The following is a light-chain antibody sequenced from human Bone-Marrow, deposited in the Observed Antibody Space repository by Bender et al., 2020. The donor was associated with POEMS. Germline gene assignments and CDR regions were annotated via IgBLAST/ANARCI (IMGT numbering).Light chain of an antibody. CDR3: CSYAGSSTR. Sequence: QSALTQPVSVSGSPGQSITISCIGTSSDVGSYNLVSWYQQNPGKAPKLMIYEVSKRPSGVSYRFSGSKSGNTASLTISGLQADDEADYYCCSYAGSSTRFGTGTKVTVL. CDR1: SSDVGSYNL. CDR2: EVS. J-gene: IGLJ1*01. V-gene: IGLV2-23*02.